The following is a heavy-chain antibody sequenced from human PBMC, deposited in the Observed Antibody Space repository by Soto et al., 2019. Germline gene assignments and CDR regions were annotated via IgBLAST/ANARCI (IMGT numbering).Heavy chain of an antibody. CDR3: ARHLRSYDFFQYYYGIDV. D-gene: IGHD3-16*01. Sequence: PGESLKISCKGSGYSFTNYWIGWVRQMPGKGLDWMGIIYPGDSDTRYSPSFQGQVTISVDKSINTAYLQWDSLEASDTATYYCARHLRSYDFFQYYYGIDVWGQGSTVTVSS. V-gene: IGHV5-51*01. CDR2: IYPGDSDT. CDR1: GYSFTNYW. J-gene: IGHJ6*02.